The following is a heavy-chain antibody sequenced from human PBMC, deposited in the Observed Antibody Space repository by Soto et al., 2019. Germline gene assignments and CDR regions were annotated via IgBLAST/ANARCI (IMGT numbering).Heavy chain of an antibody. CDR1: GGSITSSY. V-gene: IGHV4-59*01. CDR3: AKNLPRTGRFHY. J-gene: IGHJ4*02. Sequence: SETLSLTCTVSGGSITSSYWSWIRRPPGKGLEWIAYIYDTGISGYTPSTSYNPSLKSRVTMSVDTSKSQFSLKLTSVTAADTAVYYCAKNLPRTGRFHYWGQGTLVTVSS. CDR2: IYDTGISGYTPST.